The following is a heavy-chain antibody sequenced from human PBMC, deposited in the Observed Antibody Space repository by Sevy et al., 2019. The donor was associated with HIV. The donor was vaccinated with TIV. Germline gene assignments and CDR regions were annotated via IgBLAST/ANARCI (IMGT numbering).Heavy chain of an antibody. V-gene: IGHV3-7*01. D-gene: IGHD1-7*01. Sequence: GGSLRLSCAASGFTFSKYWMGWVRQAPGKGLEWVANIKQDAGQKYYVDSVKGRFTIPRGNAKNSLYLQMNSLRAEDTAVYFCARDDENYYFHYWGQGTLVTVSS. CDR3: ARDDENYYFHY. CDR1: GFTFSKYW. CDR2: IKQDAGQK. J-gene: IGHJ4*02.